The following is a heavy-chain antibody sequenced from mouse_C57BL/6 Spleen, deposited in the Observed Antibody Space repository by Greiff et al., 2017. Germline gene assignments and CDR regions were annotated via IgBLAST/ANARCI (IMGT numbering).Heavy chain of an antibody. J-gene: IGHJ4*01. Sequence: VQLQQSGPELVKPGDSVKISCKASGYSFTGYFMNWVMQSHGKSLEWIGRINPYNGDTFYNQKFKGKATLTVDKSSSTAHMELRSLTSEDSAVYYCARSEYSNDYAMDYWGQGTSVTVSS. V-gene: IGHV1-20*01. CDR1: GYSFTGYF. CDR2: INPYNGDT. CDR3: ARSEYSNDYAMDY. D-gene: IGHD2-5*01.